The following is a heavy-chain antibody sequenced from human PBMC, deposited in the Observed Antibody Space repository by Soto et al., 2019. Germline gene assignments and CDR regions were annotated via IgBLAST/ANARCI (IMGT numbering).Heavy chain of an antibody. V-gene: IGHV1-3*01. Sequence: ASVKASCKASRYTINSYSMQWVHQAPGQRLEWMGWINAGNGNTKYSQKFQGRVTITRDTSASTAYMELSSLRSEDTAVYYCARDLHGGNSGGDYWGQGTLVTVSS. CDR2: INAGNGNT. J-gene: IGHJ4*02. D-gene: IGHD2-21*02. CDR1: RYTINSYS. CDR3: ARDLHGGNSGGDY.